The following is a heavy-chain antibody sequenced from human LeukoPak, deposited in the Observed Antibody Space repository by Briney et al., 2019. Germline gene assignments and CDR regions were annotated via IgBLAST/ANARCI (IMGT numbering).Heavy chain of an antibody. CDR1: GYTFTGYY. V-gene: IGHV1-2*02. CDR2: INPNSGGT. Sequence: ASVKVSCKASGYTFTGYYMHWVRQAPGQGLEWMGWINPNSGGTNYAQKFQGRVTMTRDTSISTAYMELRSLRSDDTAVYYCARDRRSWYDLDYWGQGTLVTVSS. D-gene: IGHD6-13*01. J-gene: IGHJ4*02. CDR3: ARDRRSWYDLDY.